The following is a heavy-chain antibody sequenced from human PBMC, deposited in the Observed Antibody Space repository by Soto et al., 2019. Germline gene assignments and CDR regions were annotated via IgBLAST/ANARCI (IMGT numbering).Heavy chain of an antibody. CDR3: ARQWVSYGMDV. D-gene: IGHD1-26*01. CDR2: IIPILGIA. Sequence: SVKVSCKASGGTFSSYTISWVRQAPGQGLEWMGRIIPILGIANYAQKFQGRVTITADKSTSTAYMELSRLRSDATAVYYCARQWVSYGMDVWGQGTTVTVSS. V-gene: IGHV1-69*02. J-gene: IGHJ6*02. CDR1: GGTFSSYT.